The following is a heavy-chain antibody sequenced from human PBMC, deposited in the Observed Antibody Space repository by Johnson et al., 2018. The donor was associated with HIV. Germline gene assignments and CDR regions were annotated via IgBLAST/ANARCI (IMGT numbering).Heavy chain of an antibody. Sequence: QVQLVESGGGLVKPGGSLRLSCAASGFTFSVYYMSWIRQAPGKGLEWVSYISSSGSTIYYADSVKGRFTISRDNAKNSLYLQMNSLRAEDTAVYYCARERLVGYSSSAGAFDIWGQGTMVTVSS. CDR2: ISSSGSTI. CDR1: GFTFSVYY. V-gene: IGHV3-11*04. D-gene: IGHD6-6*01. CDR3: ARERLVGYSSSAGAFDI. J-gene: IGHJ3*02.